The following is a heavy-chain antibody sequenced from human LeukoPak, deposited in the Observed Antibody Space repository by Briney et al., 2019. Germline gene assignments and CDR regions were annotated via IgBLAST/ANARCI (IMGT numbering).Heavy chain of an antibody. D-gene: IGHD6-13*01. CDR2: IYSGGST. CDR3: ASAVWFYSSSWYYFDY. V-gene: IGHV3-53*01. CDR1: GFTVSSNY. J-gene: IGHJ4*02. Sequence: PGGSLRLSCAASGFTVSSNYMSWVRQAPGKGLEWVSVIYSGGSTYYTDSVKGRFTISRDNSKNTLYLQMNSLRAEDTAVYYCASAVWFYSSSWYYFDYWGQGTLVTVSS.